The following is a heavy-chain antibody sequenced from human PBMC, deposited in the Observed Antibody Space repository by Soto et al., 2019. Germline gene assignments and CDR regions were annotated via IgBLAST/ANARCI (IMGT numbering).Heavy chain of an antibody. V-gene: IGHV1-18*04. J-gene: IGHJ6*02. D-gene: IGHD5-18*01. Sequence: AAVKVTCKASGYTLIRYGRSGVGQAGGQGREGMGWISAYSGNTNYAQKLQGRVTMTTDTSTSTAYMELRSLRSDDTAVYYCARGATPMVSSFKVWGYSDGMDVWGQGTTVTVSS. CDR2: ISAYSGNT. CDR1: GYTLIRYG. CDR3: ARGATPMVSSFKVWGYSDGMDV.